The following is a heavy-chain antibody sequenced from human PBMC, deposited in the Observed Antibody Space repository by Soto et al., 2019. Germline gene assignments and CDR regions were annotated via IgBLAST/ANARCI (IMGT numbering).Heavy chain of an antibody. V-gene: IGHV3-7*05. D-gene: IGHD6-19*01. J-gene: IGHJ6*02. CDR1: EFTFNTYW. CDR3: ARDWGTPGRGSAVGYYYHYGMDV. CDR2: LKDDGSEN. Sequence: EVQLVESGGGLVQPGGSLRLSCLASEFTFNTYWMNWVRQAPGRGLEWVANLKDDGSENNYVASVKGRFTISRDNAKNSLYLQMNSLRGEDTAVYFCARDWGTPGRGSAVGYYYHYGMDVWAQGTKVTV.